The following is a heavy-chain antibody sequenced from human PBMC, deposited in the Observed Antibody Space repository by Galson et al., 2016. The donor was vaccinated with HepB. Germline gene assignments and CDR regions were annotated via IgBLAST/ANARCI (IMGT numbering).Heavy chain of an antibody. V-gene: IGHV3-30*18. Sequence: SLRLSCAASGFTLTNYGMHWVRQAPGKGQEWVAMISYDGSAEYYADSVKGRFTISRDNSENTMYLQMSSLRTEDTAVYYCAKDLWINKWTNYFDYWGQGTLVTVSS. CDR2: ISYDGSAE. CDR1: GFTLTNYG. J-gene: IGHJ4*02. D-gene: IGHD2-21*01. CDR3: AKDLWINKWTNYFDY.